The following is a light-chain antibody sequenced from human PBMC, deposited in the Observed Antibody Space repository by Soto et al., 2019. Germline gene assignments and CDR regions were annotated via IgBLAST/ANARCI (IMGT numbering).Light chain of an antibody. J-gene: IGLJ1*01. Sequence: QSVLTQPASVSGSPGQSITISCTGTSSDVGSYNLVSWYQHHPGKAPKIMIYEVSKWPSGVSNRFSGSKSGNTASLTISGPQAEDEADYYCCSYAGTSTLVFGTGTKVTVL. CDR2: EVS. V-gene: IGLV2-23*02. CDR1: SSDVGSYNL. CDR3: CSYAGTSTLV.